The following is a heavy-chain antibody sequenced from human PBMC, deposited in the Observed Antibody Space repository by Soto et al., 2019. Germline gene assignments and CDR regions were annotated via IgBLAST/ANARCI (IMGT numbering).Heavy chain of an antibody. Sequence: QLQLQESGPGLVKPSEALSLTCTVSGGSISSSTDYWGWIRQPPGKGLEWIGSFYSGGSTYYNPSLKSRVTLSVDTSKHQFSLKLSSVTAADTAVYYCARRSQQLVVYYFDYWGQGTLVTVSS. CDR3: ARRSQQLVVYYFDY. CDR1: GGSISSSTDY. CDR2: FYSGGST. D-gene: IGHD6-13*01. J-gene: IGHJ4*02. V-gene: IGHV4-39*01.